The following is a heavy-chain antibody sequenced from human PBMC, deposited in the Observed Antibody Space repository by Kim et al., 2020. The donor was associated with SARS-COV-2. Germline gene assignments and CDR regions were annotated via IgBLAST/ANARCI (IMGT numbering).Heavy chain of an antibody. Sequence: GGSLRLSCAASGFTFSDYYMSWIRQAPGKGLEWVSYISSSSSYTNYADSVKGRFTISRDNAKNSLYLQMNSLRAEDTAVYYCARAETYYYDSSGYPFDYWGQGTLVTVSS. CDR1: GFTFSDYY. CDR2: ISSSSSYT. V-gene: IGHV3-11*06. D-gene: IGHD3-22*01. J-gene: IGHJ4*02. CDR3: ARAETYYYDSSGYPFDY.